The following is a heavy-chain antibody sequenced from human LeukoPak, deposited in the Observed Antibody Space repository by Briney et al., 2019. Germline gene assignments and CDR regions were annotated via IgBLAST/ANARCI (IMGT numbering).Heavy chain of an antibody. CDR2: MNPNSGNT. J-gene: IGHJ4*02. CDR1: GYTFTSYD. D-gene: IGHD6-13*01. Sequence: VASVKVSCKASGYTFTSYDINWVRQATGQGLEWMGWMNPNSGNTGYAQKFQGRVTITADESTSTAYMELSSLRSEDTAVYYCARVAAAAGTGEELSLSDYWGQGTLVTVSS. CDR3: ARVAAAAGTGEELSLSDY. V-gene: IGHV1-8*01.